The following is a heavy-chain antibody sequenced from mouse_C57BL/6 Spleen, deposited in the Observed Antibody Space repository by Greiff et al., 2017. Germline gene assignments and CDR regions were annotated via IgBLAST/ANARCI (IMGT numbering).Heavy chain of an antibody. D-gene: IGHD1-1*01. CDR2: IYPGDGDT. Sequence: QVQLQQSGAELVKPGASVKISCKASGYAFSSYWMNWVKQRPGKGLEWIGQIYPGDGDTNYNGKFKGKATLTADKSSSTAYMQLSSLTSEDSAVYVGARRGFYYGGSSGYFDVWGTGTTVPVSS. CDR3: ARRGFYYGGSSGYFDV. CDR1: GYAFSSYW. V-gene: IGHV1-80*01. J-gene: IGHJ1*03.